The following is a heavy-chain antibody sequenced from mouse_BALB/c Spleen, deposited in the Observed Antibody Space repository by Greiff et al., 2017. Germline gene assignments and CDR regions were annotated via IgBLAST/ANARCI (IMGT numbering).Heavy chain of an antibody. Sequence: EVQLQQSGAELVKPGASVKLSCTASGFNIKDTYMHWVKQRPEQGLEWIGRIDPANGNTKYDPKFQGKATLTADTSSNTAYLQLSSLTSEDTAVYCCASLYNRYDGGYYFDDWGQGTTLTVAS. D-gene: IGHD2-14*01. V-gene: IGHV14-3*02. CDR2: IDPANGNT. CDR1: GFNIKDTY. J-gene: IGHJ2*01. CDR3: ASLYNRYDGGYYFDD.